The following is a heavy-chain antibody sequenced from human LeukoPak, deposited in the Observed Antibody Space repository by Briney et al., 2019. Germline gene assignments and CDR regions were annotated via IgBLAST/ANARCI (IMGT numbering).Heavy chain of an antibody. V-gene: IGHV4-39*07. J-gene: IGHJ4*02. CDR3: ARAPLFFETSGSRYYFDY. Sequence: SETLSLTCTVSGGSISSSSYYWGWIRQPPGKGLKWIASIYYSGNTYYSPSLMSRITITVDTSKNQFSLNLSSVTAADTAVSYCARAPLFFETSGSRYYFDYWGQGALVTVSS. D-gene: IGHD3-22*01. CDR2: IYYSGNT. CDR1: GGSISSSSYY.